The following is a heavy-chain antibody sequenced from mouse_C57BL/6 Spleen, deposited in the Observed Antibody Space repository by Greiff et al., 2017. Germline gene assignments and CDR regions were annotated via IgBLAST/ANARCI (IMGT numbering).Heavy chain of an antibody. V-gene: IGHV1-15*01. D-gene: IGHD2-14*01. CDR3: TRDDRDYAMDD. Sequence: QVQLQQSGAELVRPGASVTLSCKASGYTFTDYEMHWVKQTPVHGLEWIGAIDPETGGTAYNQKFKGKAILTADKSSSTAYMELRSLTSEDSAVYYCTRDDRDYAMDDWGQGTSVTVSS. CDR1: GYTFTDYE. CDR2: IDPETGGT. J-gene: IGHJ4*01.